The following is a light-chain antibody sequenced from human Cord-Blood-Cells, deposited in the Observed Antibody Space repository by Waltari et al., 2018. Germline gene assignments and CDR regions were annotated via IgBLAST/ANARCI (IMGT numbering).Light chain of an antibody. V-gene: IGLV2-8*01. Sequence: QSALTQPPSSSGSPGQSVTTSCTGTSSYVGGHNHVSWYQQHPGNAPKLMIYEVSNRPSGVPDRFSGSKSGNTASLTVSGLQAEDEADYYCSSYAGSNNLVFGGGTKLTVL. CDR3: SSYAGSNNLV. CDR2: EVS. J-gene: IGLJ2*01. CDR1: SSYVGGHNH.